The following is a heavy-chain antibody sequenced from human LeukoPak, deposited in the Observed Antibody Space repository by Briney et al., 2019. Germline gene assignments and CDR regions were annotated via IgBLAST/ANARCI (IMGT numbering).Heavy chain of an antibody. Sequence: PSETLSLTCTVSGGSISSYYWSWIRQPPGKGLEWIGYIYYSRSTNYNPSLKSRVTISVDTSKNQFSLKLSSVTAADTAVYYCARHRYSSSWYGEWGQGTLVTVSS. V-gene: IGHV4-59*08. J-gene: IGHJ4*02. D-gene: IGHD6-13*01. CDR1: GGSISSYY. CDR2: IYYSRST. CDR3: ARHRYSSSWYGE.